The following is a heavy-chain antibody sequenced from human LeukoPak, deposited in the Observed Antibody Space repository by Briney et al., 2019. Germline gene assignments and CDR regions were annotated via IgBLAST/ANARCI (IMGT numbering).Heavy chain of an antibody. CDR1: GFTFSSYW. V-gene: IGHV3-7*01. J-gene: IGHJ4*02. Sequence: GGSLRLSCVASGFTFSSYWMTWVRQAPGKGLEWVANIKQDGSEKYYVDSVKGRFTISRDNAKNSLYLQMNSLRAEDTAVYYCVRENLAYCSSTGCSYCWGQGALVTVSS. CDR3: VRENLAYCSSTGCSYC. D-gene: IGHD2-2*01. CDR2: IKQDGSEK.